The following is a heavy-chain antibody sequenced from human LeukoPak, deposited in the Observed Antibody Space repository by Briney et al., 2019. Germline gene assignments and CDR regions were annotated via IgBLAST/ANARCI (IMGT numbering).Heavy chain of an antibody. CDR3: AKSGGWFGESRIDY. CDR1: GFTFSSYA. Sequence: GSLRLSCAASGFTFSSYAMSWVRQAPGKGLEWVSAISGSGGSTYYADSVKGRFTISRDNSKNTLYLQMNSLRAEDTAVYYCAKSGGWFGESRIDYWGQGTLVTVSS. CDR2: ISGSGGST. V-gene: IGHV3-23*01. D-gene: IGHD3-10*01. J-gene: IGHJ4*02.